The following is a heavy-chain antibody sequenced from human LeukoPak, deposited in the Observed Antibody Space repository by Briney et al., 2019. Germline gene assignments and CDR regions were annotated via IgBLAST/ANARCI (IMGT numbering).Heavy chain of an antibody. CDR1: GGSFSGYN. Sequence: SETLSLTCAVYGGSFSGYNWSWIRQPPGKGLEWIGYIYYSGSTYYNPSLKSRVTISVDTSKNQFSLKLSSVTAADTAVYYCASSTAGVYDYGDLLDAFDIWGQGTMVTVSS. J-gene: IGHJ3*02. CDR3: ASSTAGVYDYGDLLDAFDI. D-gene: IGHD4-17*01. V-gene: IGHV4-30-4*01. CDR2: IYYSGST.